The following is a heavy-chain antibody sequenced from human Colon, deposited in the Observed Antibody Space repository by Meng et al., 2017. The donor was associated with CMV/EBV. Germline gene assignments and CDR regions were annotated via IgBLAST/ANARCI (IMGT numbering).Heavy chain of an antibody. V-gene: IGHV1-2*02. D-gene: IGHD3-10*01. CDR2: LNPNSGDT. CDR3: ATISGGDFDF. CDR1: GYTFTGSF. Sequence: QVQLVQSGAEVKKPGAPLKVPCKTSGYTFTGSFMFWVRQAPGQGLGWMGSLNPNSGDTNSAQKFHGRLTMTRDTSIHTAYMELGSLRSDDTAVYYCATISGGDFDFWGQGTLVTVSS. J-gene: IGHJ4*02.